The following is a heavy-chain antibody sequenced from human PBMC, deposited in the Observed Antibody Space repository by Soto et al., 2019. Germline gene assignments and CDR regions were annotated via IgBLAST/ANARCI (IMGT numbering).Heavy chain of an antibody. CDR1: GYMFTSYG. V-gene: IGHV1-18*01. D-gene: IGHD3-16*01. CDR3: ARDFGIHLSAAGAVFES. CDR2: ISAYNGNT. J-gene: IGHJ4*02. Sequence: GASVKVSCKASGYMFTSYGISWVRQARGQGLEWMGWISAYNGNTKYAQNLQGRVTLTTDTSTYTAYMELRSLQSDDTAVYYCARDFGIHLSAAGAVFESWGQGALVSVS.